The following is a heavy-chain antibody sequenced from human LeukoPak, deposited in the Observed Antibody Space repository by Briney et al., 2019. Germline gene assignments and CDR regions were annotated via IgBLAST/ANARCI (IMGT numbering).Heavy chain of an antibody. Sequence: SETLSLTCTVSGGSISGHYWSWIRQPPGKGVEWIGYIYYSGITNYNPSLKSRVSISVDTSKNQFSLKLSSVTAADTAVYYCARVRDYYYYMDVWGKGTTVTVSS. CDR3: ARVRDYYYYMDV. J-gene: IGHJ6*03. V-gene: IGHV4-59*11. CDR1: GGSISGHY. CDR2: IYYSGIT.